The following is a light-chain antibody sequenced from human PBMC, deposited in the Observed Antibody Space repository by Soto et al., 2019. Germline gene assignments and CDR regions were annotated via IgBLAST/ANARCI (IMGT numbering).Light chain of an antibody. V-gene: IGLV2-14*03. J-gene: IGLJ2*01. CDR3: HSLTTSTNMI. CDR2: DVN. CDR1: SSDIGAYNF. Sequence: QSALTQPASVSGSPGQSITISCTGTSSDIGAYNFVSWYQQHPGKAPKLMLYDVNIRPSGVSNRFSGSKSGNTASPTISGLQAEDEADYYRHSLTTSTNMIFGGGTKLTVL.